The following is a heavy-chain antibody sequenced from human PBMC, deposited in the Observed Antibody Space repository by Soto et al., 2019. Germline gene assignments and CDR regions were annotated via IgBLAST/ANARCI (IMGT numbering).Heavy chain of an antibody. CDR2: IYPGDSDT. Sequence: PGESLKISCKGSGYSFTSYWIGWVRQMPGKGLEWMGIIYPGDSDTRYSPSFQGQVTISADKSISTAYLQWSSLKASDTAMYYCARSLRFLEWLSIAPFDYWGQGTLVTVSP. CDR3: ARSLRFLEWLSIAPFDY. J-gene: IGHJ4*02. V-gene: IGHV5-51*01. CDR1: GYSFTSYW. D-gene: IGHD3-3*01.